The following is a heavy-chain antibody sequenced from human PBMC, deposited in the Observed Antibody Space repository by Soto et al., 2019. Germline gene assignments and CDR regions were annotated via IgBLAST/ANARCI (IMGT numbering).Heavy chain of an antibody. D-gene: IGHD3-9*01. CDR1: GGSFSGYY. V-gene: IGHV4-34*01. J-gene: IGHJ4*02. CDR3: ALSVRRGENYDILTCTDY. CDR2: INHSGST. Sequence: QVQLQQWGAGLLKPSETLSLTCAVYGGSFSGYYWSWIRQPPGKGLEWIGEINHSGSTNYNPSLKSRVTISVDTSKNQFSLKLSSVTAADTAVYYCALSVRRGENYDILTCTDYWGQGTLVTVSS.